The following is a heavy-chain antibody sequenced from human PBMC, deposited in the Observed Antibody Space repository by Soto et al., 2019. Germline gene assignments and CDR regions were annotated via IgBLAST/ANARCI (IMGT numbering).Heavy chain of an antibody. CDR1: GGSISSYY. V-gene: IGHV4-4*07. CDR2: IYTSGST. J-gene: IGHJ5*02. D-gene: IGHD6-13*01. CDR3: ASSPRIAAAGKSPCFDP. Sequence: PSETLSLTCTVSGGSISSYYWSWIRQPAGKGLEWIGRIYTSGSTNYNPSLKSRVTMSVDTSKNQFSLKVRSVTAADTAVYYCASSPRIAAAGKSPCFDPWGQGTLVTVSS.